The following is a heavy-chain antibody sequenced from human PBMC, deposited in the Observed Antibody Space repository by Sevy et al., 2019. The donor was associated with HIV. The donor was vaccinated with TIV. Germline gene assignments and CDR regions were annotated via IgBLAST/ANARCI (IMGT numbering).Heavy chain of an antibody. Sequence: ASVKVSCKASGGTFSSYAISWVRQAPGQGLEWMGGIIPIFGTATYAQKFQGRVTITADESTRTAYMELSSLRSEDTAVYYCARARGGVVPAAMSRSYYYYGMDVWGQGTTVTVSS. J-gene: IGHJ6*02. CDR2: IIPIFGTA. CDR1: GGTFSSYA. V-gene: IGHV1-69*13. D-gene: IGHD2-2*01. CDR3: ARARGGVVPAAMSRSYYYYGMDV.